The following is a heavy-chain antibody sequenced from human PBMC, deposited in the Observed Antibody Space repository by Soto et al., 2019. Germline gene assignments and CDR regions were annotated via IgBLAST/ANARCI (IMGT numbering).Heavy chain of an antibody. D-gene: IGHD6-13*01. CDR3: ARDPVVHSVSWSENHYYYGMDV. CDR1: GYTFTSYG. J-gene: IGHJ6*02. V-gene: IGHV1-18*01. Sequence: QVQLVQSGAEVKKPGASVKVSCKASGYTFTSYGISWVRQAPGQGLEWMRWISVYNGNTNYAQKLQGRVTMTTDPATSTGYMERRSRRSDDTAVYYCARDPVVHSVSWSENHYYYGMDVWGQGTTVTVSS. CDR2: ISVYNGNT.